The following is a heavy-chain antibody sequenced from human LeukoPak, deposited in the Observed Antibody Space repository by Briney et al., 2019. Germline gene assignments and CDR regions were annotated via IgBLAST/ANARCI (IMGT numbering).Heavy chain of an antibody. J-gene: IGHJ5*02. D-gene: IGHD6-25*01. CDR2: ISAYNGNT. CDR1: GYTFTSYG. V-gene: IGHV1-18*01. Sequence: ASVKVSCKASGYTFTSYGISWVRQAPGQGLEWMGWISAYNGNTNYAQKLQGRVTMTTDTSTSTAYMELRSLRSDDTAVYYCARDGPGYSSGVMNWFDPWGQGTLVTVSS. CDR3: ARDGPGYSSGVMNWFDP.